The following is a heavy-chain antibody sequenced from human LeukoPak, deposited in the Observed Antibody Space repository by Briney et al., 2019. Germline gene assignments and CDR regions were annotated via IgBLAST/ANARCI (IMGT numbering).Heavy chain of an antibody. CDR1: GFTFSSYW. V-gene: IGHV3-7*01. CDR3: ARVGRDSKYGYFDF. CDR2: IKQDESEK. J-gene: IGHJ4*02. Sequence: GGSLRLSCAASGFTFSSYWMSWARQAPGKGLEWVANIKQDESEKYYMDSVKGRFTISRDNAKNSLSLQMSSLRADDTAVYYCARVGRDSKYGYFDFWGQGTLVTVSS. D-gene: IGHD4-11*01.